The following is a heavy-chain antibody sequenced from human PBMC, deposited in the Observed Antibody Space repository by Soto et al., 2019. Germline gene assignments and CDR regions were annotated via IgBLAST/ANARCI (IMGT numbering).Heavy chain of an antibody. V-gene: IGHV5-51*01. CDR2: IYPGDSDT. CDR3: ARLAARLGWFDP. CDR1: GYSFTSYW. D-gene: IGHD6-6*01. J-gene: IGHJ5*02. Sequence: GESLKISCKGSGYSFTSYWIGWVRQMPEKGLEWMGIIYPGDSDTRYSPSFRGQVTISAGKSISTAYLQWSSLKASDTAMYYCARLAARLGWFDPWGQGTLVTVSS.